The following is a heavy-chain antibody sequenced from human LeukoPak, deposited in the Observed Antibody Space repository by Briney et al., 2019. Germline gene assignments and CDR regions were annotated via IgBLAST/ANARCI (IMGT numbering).Heavy chain of an antibody. CDR1: GFTFSSYT. Sequence: PGGSLRLSCAASGFTFSSYTMNCVRQAPGKGLEWVSYISSSSTIYYADSVKGRFTISRDNAKNSLYLQMNSLRDEDTAVYYCARYVDTTMLTWGQGTLVTVSS. V-gene: IGHV3-48*02. CDR2: ISSSSTI. D-gene: IGHD5-18*01. J-gene: IGHJ4*02. CDR3: ARYVDTTMLT.